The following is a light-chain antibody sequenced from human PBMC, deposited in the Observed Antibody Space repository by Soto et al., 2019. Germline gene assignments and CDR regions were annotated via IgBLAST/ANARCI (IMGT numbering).Light chain of an antibody. J-gene: IGKJ1*01. V-gene: IGKV3-15*01. CDR1: QSVGSK. CDR3: QQYDNWPWT. CDR2: GAS. Sequence: EIVLTQSRATLSVSPLERATLXWKASQSVGSKLAWYQQKPGQAPRLLIYGASRRATGFPARFSGSGSGTDFTLTISSLQSEDFAVYYCQQYDNWPWTFGQGTKVDIK.